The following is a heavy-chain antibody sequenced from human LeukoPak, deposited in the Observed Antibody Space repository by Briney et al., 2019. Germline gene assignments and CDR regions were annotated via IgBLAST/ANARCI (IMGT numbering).Heavy chain of an antibody. J-gene: IGHJ3*02. CDR1: GFTFSSYW. Sequence: GGSLRLSCAASGFTFSSYWMHWVRHAPGKGLVWVSRINSDGSSTSYADSVKGRFTISRDNAKNTLYLQMNSLRAEDTAVYYCAKGSALRGVGAKNAFDIWGQGTMVTVFS. V-gene: IGHV3-74*01. CDR2: INSDGSST. CDR3: AKGSALRGVGAKNAFDI. D-gene: IGHD1-26*01.